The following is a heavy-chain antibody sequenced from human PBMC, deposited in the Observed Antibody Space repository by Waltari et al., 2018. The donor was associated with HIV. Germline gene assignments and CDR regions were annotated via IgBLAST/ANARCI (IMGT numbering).Heavy chain of an antibody. D-gene: IGHD5-12*01. J-gene: IGHJ4*02. CDR3: ARVYPQRDGYNYYFDY. Sequence: QVQLVQSGAEVKKPGSSVKVSCKASGGTFSSYAISWVRRAPGQGLEWMGGIIPIFGTANYAQKFQGRVTITADESTSTAYMELSSLRSEDTAVYYCARVYPQRDGYNYYFDYWGQGTLVTVSS. CDR1: GGTFSSYA. V-gene: IGHV1-69*01. CDR2: IIPIFGTA.